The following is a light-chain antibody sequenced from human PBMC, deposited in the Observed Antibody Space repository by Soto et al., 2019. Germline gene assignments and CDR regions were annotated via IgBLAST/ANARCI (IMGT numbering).Light chain of an antibody. J-gene: IGKJ1*01. CDR2: WAS. CDR3: QQYYSTLWT. CDR1: QRFLYSSNNKNY. V-gene: IGKV4-1*01. Sequence: DIVMTQSPDSLAVSLGERATINCKSIQRFLYSSNNKNYLAWYQQKPGQPPKLLIYWASTRESGVPDRFSGSGSGTDFTLTISSLQAEDVAVYYCQQYYSTLWTFGQGTKVDIK.